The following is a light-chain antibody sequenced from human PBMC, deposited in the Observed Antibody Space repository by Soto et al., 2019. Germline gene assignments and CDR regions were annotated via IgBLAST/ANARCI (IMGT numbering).Light chain of an antibody. J-gene: IGKJ1*01. CDR3: QQYSSSRT. V-gene: IGKV3-20*01. Sequence: EIVMTQSPATLSVSPGERATLSCRASQSVRSDLAWYQQKPCQAPGLLIYAASRSATGPPVRFSGSGSEKDFPLTITRLEPEDFAVYYCQQYSSSRTFGQGTKVDIK. CDR1: QSVRSD. CDR2: AAS.